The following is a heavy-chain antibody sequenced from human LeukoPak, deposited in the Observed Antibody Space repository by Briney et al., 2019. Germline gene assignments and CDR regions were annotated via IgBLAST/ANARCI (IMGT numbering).Heavy chain of an antibody. D-gene: IGHD3-22*01. CDR2: IYHSGST. CDR3: ARGDWDYYDSSGYLPPDY. V-gene: IGHV4-30-2*01. J-gene: IGHJ4*02. CDR1: GGSISSGGYS. Sequence: SETLSLTCAVSGGSISSGGYSWSWIRQPPGKGLEWIGYIYHSGSTYYNPSLNSRATISVDRSKNQFSLKLSSVTAADTAVYYCARGDWDYYDSSGYLPPDYWGQGTLVTVSS.